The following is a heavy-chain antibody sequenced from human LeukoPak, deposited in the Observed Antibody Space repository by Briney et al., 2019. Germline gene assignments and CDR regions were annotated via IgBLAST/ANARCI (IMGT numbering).Heavy chain of an antibody. CDR2: INHSGST. CDR1: GGSFSGYY. J-gene: IGHJ4*02. D-gene: IGHD3-10*01. CDR3: ARGRLGDNGSFDY. Sequence: PSETLSLTCAVYGGSFSGYYWSWICQPPGKGLEWIGEINHSGSTNYNPSLKSRVTISVDTSKNQFSLKLSSVTAADTAVYYCARGRLGDNGSFDYWGQGTLVTVSS. V-gene: IGHV4-34*01.